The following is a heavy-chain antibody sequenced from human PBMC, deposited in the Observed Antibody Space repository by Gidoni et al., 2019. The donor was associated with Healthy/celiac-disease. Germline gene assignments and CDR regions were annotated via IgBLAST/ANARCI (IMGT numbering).Heavy chain of an antibody. V-gene: IGHV4-31*03. D-gene: IGHD3-10*01. Sequence: QVQLQESGPGLVKPSQTLSLTCTVSGGYISSGGYCWSWIRQHPGKGLEWIGYIYYSGSTYYNPSLKSRVTISVDTSKNQFSLKLSSVTAADTAVYYCARDHSDYYGSGSPVDWFDPWGQGTLVTVSS. CDR3: ARDHSDYYGSGSPVDWFDP. CDR1: GGYISSGGYC. J-gene: IGHJ5*02. CDR2: IYYSGST.